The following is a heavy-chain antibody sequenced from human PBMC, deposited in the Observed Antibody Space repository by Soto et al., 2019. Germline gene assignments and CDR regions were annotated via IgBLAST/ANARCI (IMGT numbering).Heavy chain of an antibody. V-gene: IGHV3-74*01. D-gene: IGHD4-17*01. CDR2: INSDGSST. J-gene: IGHJ4*02. CDR1: GFTFNSHW. Sequence: EVQLAESGGGLVQPGGSLRLSCAASGFTFNSHWMHWVRQAPGKGLVWVSRINSDGSSTNYADSVKGRFTISRDNAKNTLYLQMNSLRAEDTAVYYCACRSDYGDYLLIDYWGQGTLVTVSS. CDR3: ACRSDYGDYLLIDY.